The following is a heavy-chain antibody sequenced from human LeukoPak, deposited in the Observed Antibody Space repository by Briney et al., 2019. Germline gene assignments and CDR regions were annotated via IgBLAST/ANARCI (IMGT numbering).Heavy chain of an antibody. V-gene: IGHV3-23*01. CDR2: ISGSGGST. CDR3: ARVMVIAAAGPIDY. Sequence: GGSLRLSCAASGFTFSSYGMSWVRQAPGKGLEWVSAISGSGGSTYYADSVKGRFTISRDNSKNTLYLQMNSLRAEDTALYYCARVMVIAAAGPIDYWGQGTLVTVSS. J-gene: IGHJ4*02. CDR1: GFTFSSYG. D-gene: IGHD6-13*01.